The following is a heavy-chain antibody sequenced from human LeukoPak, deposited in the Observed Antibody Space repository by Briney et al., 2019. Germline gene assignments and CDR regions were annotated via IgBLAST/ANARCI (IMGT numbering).Heavy chain of an antibody. CDR2: IIPMFGTT. Sequence: SVKVSCKASGGTFSGYAISWVRQAPGQGLEWMGGIIPMFGTTNYAQKFQGRVTITADESTSTAYMELRSLRSEDTAVYYCAIGRGYSYGYSGYWGQGTLVTVSS. CDR1: GGTFSGYA. CDR3: AIGRGYSYGYSGY. V-gene: IGHV1-69*13. J-gene: IGHJ4*02. D-gene: IGHD5-18*01.